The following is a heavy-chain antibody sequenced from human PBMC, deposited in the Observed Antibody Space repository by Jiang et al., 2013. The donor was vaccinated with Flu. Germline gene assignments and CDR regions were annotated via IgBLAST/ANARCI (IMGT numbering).Heavy chain of an antibody. CDR2: IRVYNGDT. Sequence: SGAEVKKPGASVKVSCKASGYTFTSYGISWVRQAPGQGLEWMGWIRVYNGDTYSTEKLQGRVTMTTDTSTSTAYMELRSLRSDDTAVYYCARDGSGGWHFDYVGPGNPGHRLL. V-gene: IGHV1-18*01. J-gene: IGHJ4*02. D-gene: IGHD6-19*01. CDR1: GYTFTSYG. CDR3: ARDGSGGWHFDY.